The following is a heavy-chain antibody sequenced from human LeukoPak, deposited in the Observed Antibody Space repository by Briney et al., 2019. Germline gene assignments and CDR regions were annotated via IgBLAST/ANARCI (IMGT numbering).Heavy chain of an antibody. D-gene: IGHD2-2*01. Sequence: GASVKVSCKASGYTFTSYGISWVRQAPGQGLEWMGWISAYNGNTNYAQKLQGRVIMTTDTSTSTAYMELRSLRSDDTAVYYCARTERYCSSTSCYAADYWGQGTLVTVSS. CDR1: GYTFTSYG. CDR2: ISAYNGNT. J-gene: IGHJ4*02. V-gene: IGHV1-18*01. CDR3: ARTERYCSSTSCYAADY.